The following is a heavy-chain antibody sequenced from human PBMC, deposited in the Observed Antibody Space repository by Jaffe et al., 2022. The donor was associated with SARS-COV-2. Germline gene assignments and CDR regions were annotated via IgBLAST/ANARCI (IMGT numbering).Heavy chain of an antibody. J-gene: IGHJ6*03. V-gene: IGHV1-69*01. CDR1: GGTLSSYA. D-gene: IGHD2-2*01. CDR3: ARVPKVGDYFYHMDV. CDR2: IIPIFGTA. Sequence: QVQLVQSGAEVKKPGSSVKVSCKASGGTLSSYAINWVRQAPGQGLEWMGGIIPIFGTANYAQKFQGRVTITADESTSTVYMELSRLRSEDTAVYYCARVPKVGDYFYHMDVWGKGTTVTVS.